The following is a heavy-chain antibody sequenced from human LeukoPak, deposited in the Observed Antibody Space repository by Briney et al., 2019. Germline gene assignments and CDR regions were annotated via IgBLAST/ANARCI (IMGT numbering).Heavy chain of an antibody. V-gene: IGHV3-30*04. Sequence: PGGSLRLSCTASGVILSNYAMHWVRRPPGRGLEWVAVISFDGTNKYYGDSVEGRSSVSRDNSKNTLYPQMNSLRPDDTAMYYCATDYGDYEPIDYWGQGTLVTASS. J-gene: IGHJ4*02. D-gene: IGHD4-17*01. CDR2: ISFDGTNK. CDR3: ATDYGDYEPIDY. CDR1: GVILSNYA.